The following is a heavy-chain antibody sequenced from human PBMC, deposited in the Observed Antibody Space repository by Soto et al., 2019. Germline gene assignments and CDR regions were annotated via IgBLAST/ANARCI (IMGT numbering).Heavy chain of an antibody. J-gene: IGHJ6*03. V-gene: IGHV3-66*01. Sequence: GGSLRLSCAASGFTVSSNYMSWVRQAPGKGLEWVSVIYSGGSTYYADSVKGRFTISRDNSKNTLYLQMNSLRAEDTAVYYCAMVYGSGSYNYYYYYMDVWGKGTTVTVSS. CDR2: IYSGGST. CDR3: AMVYGSGSYNYYYYYMDV. D-gene: IGHD3-10*01. CDR1: GFTVSSNY.